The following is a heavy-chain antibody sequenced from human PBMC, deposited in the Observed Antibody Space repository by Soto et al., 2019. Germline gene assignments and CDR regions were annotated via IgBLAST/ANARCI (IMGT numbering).Heavy chain of an antibody. CDR2: IYYSGST. D-gene: IGHD1-1*01. CDR3: ARLPGITTSRRDY. CDR1: GGSISIPTYY. Sequence: SETLSLTCSVSGGSISIPTYYWGWIRQPPGKGLEWIGSIYYSGSTYYSPSLKSRVTISVDTSKNQFSLKVSSVTAADTAVYYCARLPGITTSRRDYWGQGTLVTVSS. J-gene: IGHJ4*02. V-gene: IGHV4-39*01.